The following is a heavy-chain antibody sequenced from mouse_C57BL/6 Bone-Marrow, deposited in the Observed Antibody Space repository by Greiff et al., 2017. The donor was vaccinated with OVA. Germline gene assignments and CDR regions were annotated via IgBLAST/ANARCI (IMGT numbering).Heavy chain of an antibody. CDR3: ASDYYAMDY. CDR2: INPNNGGT. J-gene: IGHJ4*01. V-gene: IGHV1-26*01. CDR1: GYTFTDYY. Sequence: EVQLQQSGPELVKPGASVKISCKASGYTFTDYYMNWVKQSHGKSLEWIGDINPNNGGTSYNQKLKGKATLTVDKSSCTAYMELRSLTSEDSAVDYCASDYYAMDYWGQGTSVTVSS.